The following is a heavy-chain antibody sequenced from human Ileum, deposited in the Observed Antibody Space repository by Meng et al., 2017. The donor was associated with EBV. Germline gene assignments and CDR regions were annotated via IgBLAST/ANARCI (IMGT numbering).Heavy chain of an antibody. CDR3: ARGREYTGQLDL. V-gene: IGHV4-34*02. J-gene: IGHJ5*02. CDR2: IFHSGHT. CDR1: GGSFNAYY. D-gene: IGHD5-18*01. Sequence: QVPLEKGGAGLFKPSETLSLTCDGSGGSFNAYYWTWIRQSPGGGLEWIGEIFHSGHTNYNPSLESRVSMSVATSKKQFSLLLSSVTAADSGLYFCARGREYTGQLDLWGLGTLVTVSS.